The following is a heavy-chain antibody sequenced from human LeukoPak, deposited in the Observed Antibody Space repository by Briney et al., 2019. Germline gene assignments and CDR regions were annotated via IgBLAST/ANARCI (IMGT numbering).Heavy chain of an antibody. V-gene: IGHV4-39*01. CDR1: GGSISSSSYY. CDR2: IYYSGNT. CDR3: VRRRAAGYDYWYFDL. J-gene: IGHJ2*01. D-gene: IGHD3-9*01. Sequence: SETLSLTCTASGGSISSSSYYWGWIRQPPGKGLEWIGSIYYSGNTYYNPSLKSRVSISVDTSKNQFSLKLSSVTAADTAVYYCVRRRAAGYDYWYFDLWGRGTLVTVSS.